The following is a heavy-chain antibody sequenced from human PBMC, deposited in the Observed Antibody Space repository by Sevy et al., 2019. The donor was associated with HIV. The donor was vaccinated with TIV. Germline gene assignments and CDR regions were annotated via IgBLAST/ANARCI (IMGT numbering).Heavy chain of an antibody. CDR1: GDSVSSNSAA. CDR3: AREAYYIGGYLQKKFDS. Sequence: SQTPSLTCAISGDSVSSNSAAWSWIRQYPSRGLEYLGRTSYRSKWYNAYAISVKSRITISPDTSNNHFSLQLSSVTPDNTAVYYCAREAYYIGGYLQKKFDSWGQGTLVTVSS. CDR2: TSYRSKWYN. J-gene: IGHJ4*02. D-gene: IGHD3-22*01. V-gene: IGHV6-1*01.